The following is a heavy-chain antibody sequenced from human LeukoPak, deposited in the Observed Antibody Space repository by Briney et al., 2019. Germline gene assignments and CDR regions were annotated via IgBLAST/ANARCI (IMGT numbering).Heavy chain of an antibody. J-gene: IGHJ3*02. CDR2: ISRSSSTI. Sequence: PGGSLRLSCEASGLPFSSYYMIWVRQAPGKGLEWVSYISRSSSTIYYADSVKGRFTISRDNAKNSLYLQMNSLRDEDTAVYYCARDQFYAFDIWGQGTMVTVSS. CDR1: GLPFSSYY. CDR3: ARDQFYAFDI. V-gene: IGHV3-48*02.